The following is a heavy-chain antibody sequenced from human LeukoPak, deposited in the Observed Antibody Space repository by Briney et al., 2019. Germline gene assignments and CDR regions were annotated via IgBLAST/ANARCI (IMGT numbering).Heavy chain of an antibody. CDR1: GYTFTSYD. J-gene: IGHJ4*02. D-gene: IGHD5-12*01. V-gene: IGHV1-8*01. CDR3: ARGRRRRGYSGYDLDY. Sequence: ASVKVSCKASGYTFTSYDINWVRQATGQGHEWMGWMNPNSGNTGYAQKFQGRVTITRNRYISTAYMELSSLRSEDTAVYYCARGRRRRGYSGYDLDYWGQGTLVTVSS. CDR2: MNPNSGNT.